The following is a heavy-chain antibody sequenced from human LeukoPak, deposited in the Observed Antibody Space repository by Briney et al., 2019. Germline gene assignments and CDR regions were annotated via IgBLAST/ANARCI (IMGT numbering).Heavy chain of an antibody. CDR2: IYPGDSDT. V-gene: IGHV5-51*01. Sequence: GESLKISCKGSGYSFTSYWIGWVRQMPGKGLEWTGIIYPGDSDTRYSPSFQGQVTISADKSISTAYLQWSSLKASDTAMYYCARHYRYYYYGMDVWGQGTTVTVSS. CDR3: ARHYRYYYYGMDV. D-gene: IGHD4-17*01. CDR1: GYSFTSYW. J-gene: IGHJ6*02.